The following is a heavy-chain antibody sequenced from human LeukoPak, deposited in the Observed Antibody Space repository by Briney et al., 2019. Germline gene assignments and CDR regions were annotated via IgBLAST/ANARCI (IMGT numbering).Heavy chain of an antibody. D-gene: IGHD4-17*01. CDR1: GYTFSNYG. CDR3: ARCGAAVTTHFSH. V-gene: IGHV1-18*01. J-gene: IGHJ4*02. CDR2: ISAADGTT. Sequence: ASVKVSCKASGYTFSNYGITWARQAPGQGLEYMGWISAADGTTNYAQKVQGRVTMTTDTSTSTAYKELRSLRSDDTAVYYCARCGAAVTTHFSHWGQGTLVTVSS.